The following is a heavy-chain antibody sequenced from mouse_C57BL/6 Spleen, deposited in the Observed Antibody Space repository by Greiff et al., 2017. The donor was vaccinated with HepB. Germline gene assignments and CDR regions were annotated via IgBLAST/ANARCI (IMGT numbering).Heavy chain of an antibody. J-gene: IGHJ2*01. V-gene: IGHV5-9-1*02. Sequence: EVKVVESGEGLVKPGGSLKLSCAASGFTFSSYAMSWVRQTPEKRLEWVAYISSGGDYIYYADTVKGRFTISRDNARNTLYLQMSSLKSEDTAMYYCTRDQAYDYGYFDYWGQGTTLTVSS. D-gene: IGHD2-4*01. CDR1: GFTFSSYA. CDR2: ISSGGDYI. CDR3: TRDQAYDYGYFDY.